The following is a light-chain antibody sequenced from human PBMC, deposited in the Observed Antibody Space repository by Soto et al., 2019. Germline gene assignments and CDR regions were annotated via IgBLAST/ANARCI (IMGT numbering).Light chain of an antibody. V-gene: IGLV2-11*01. J-gene: IGLJ2*01. CDR2: DVS. Sequence: QSALTQPPSASGSPGQSVTISCTGTSSDVGGYNYVSWYQQHPGKAPKNLIYDVSKRPSGVPDRFSGSKSGNTASLTISGVQAEDEADYYCCSCAAIYPYVLFGGGTKLTVL. CDR3: CSCAAIYPYVL. CDR1: SSDVGGYNY.